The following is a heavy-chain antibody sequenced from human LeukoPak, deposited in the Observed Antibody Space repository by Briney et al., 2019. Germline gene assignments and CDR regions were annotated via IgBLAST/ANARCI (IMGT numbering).Heavy chain of an antibody. CDR3: ARDPTSYSGSLSGYNWFDP. V-gene: IGHV1-69*04. CDR2: NIPIFGIA. CDR1: GGTFSSYA. Sequence: SVKVSCKASGGTFSSYAISWVRQAPAQGLDWMGRNIPIFGIANYAQKFQGRVTITADKSTSTAYMELSSLRSEDTAVYYCARDPTSYSGSLSGYNWFDPWGQGTLVTVSS. J-gene: IGHJ5*02. D-gene: IGHD1-26*01.